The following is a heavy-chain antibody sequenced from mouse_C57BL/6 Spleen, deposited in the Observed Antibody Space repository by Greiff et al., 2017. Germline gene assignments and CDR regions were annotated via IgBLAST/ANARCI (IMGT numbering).Heavy chain of an antibody. J-gene: IGHJ2*01. CDR1: GYTFTSYW. CDR2: IDPSDSYT. Sequence: QVQLQQPGAELVMPGASVKLSCKASGYTFTSYWMHWVKQRPGQGLEWIGEIDPSDSYTNYNQKFKGKSTLTVDKSSSTAYMQLSSLTSEDSAVYYCARRHLLRYFDDWGKGTTLTVSS. V-gene: IGHV1-69*01. D-gene: IGHD1-1*01. CDR3: ARRHLLRYFDD.